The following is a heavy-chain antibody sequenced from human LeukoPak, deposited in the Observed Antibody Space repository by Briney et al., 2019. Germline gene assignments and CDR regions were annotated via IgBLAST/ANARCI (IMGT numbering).Heavy chain of an antibody. D-gene: IGHD5-12*01. CDR1: GGTFSSYA. V-gene: IGHV1-69*13. CDR2: IIPIFGTA. J-gene: IGHJ4*02. CDR3: ARGGAYSGYDYGY. Sequence: AASVKVSCKASGGTFSSYAISWVRQAPGQGLEWLGGIIPIFGTANYAQKFQGRVTITADESTSTAYMELSSLRSEDTAVYYCARGGAYSGYDYGYWGQATLVTVSS.